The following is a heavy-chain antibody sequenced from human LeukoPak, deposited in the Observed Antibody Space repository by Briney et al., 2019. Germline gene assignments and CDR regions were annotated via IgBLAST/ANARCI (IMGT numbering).Heavy chain of an antibody. Sequence: GGSLRLSCAASGFTFSSYWMHWVRQAPGKGLVWVSAVTGPGDTTYYADSVKGRFFMSREDSKTTVYLQMNSLRAEDTAIYYCAKGAEIDLWGQGTLVTVSS. J-gene: IGHJ5*02. CDR3: AKGAEIDL. CDR2: VTGPGDTT. D-gene: IGHD3-16*01. CDR1: GFTFSSYW. V-gene: IGHV3-23*01.